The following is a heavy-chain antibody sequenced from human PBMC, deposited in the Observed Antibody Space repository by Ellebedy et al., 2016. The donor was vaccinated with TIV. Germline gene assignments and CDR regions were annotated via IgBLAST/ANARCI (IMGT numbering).Heavy chain of an antibody. D-gene: IGHD3-10*01. CDR1: GYSFTGYY. J-gene: IGHJ4*02. V-gene: IGHV1-2*02. CDR3: AREDSTNYGSGYDF. Sequence: AASVKVSCKASGYSFTGYYMHWVRQAPGQGLEWMGWISPNNGGISYAQKFTGRVTMTRDTSISTAYMELSRRRSDDTAVYYCAREDSTNYGSGYDFWGQGTLVTVSS. CDR2: ISPNNGGI.